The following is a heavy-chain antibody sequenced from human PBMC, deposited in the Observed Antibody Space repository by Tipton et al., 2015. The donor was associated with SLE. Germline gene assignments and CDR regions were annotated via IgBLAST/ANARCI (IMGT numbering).Heavy chain of an antibody. CDR1: GGSISSGSYY. D-gene: IGHD2-21*02. J-gene: IGHJ3*02. CDR3: ARLTREVTAFDAFDI. CDR2: IYTSGST. V-gene: IGHV4-61*09. Sequence: TLSLTCTVSGGSISSGSYYWSWIRQPAGKGLEWIGYIYTSGSTIYNPSLKSRVTISVDTSKNQFSLKLSSVTAADTAVYYCARLTREVTAFDAFDIWGQGTMVTVSS.